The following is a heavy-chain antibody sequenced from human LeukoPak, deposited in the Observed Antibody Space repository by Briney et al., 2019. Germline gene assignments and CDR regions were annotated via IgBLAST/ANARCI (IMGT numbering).Heavy chain of an antibody. CDR1: GGSISSSSYY. Sequence: SETLSLTCTVSGGSISSSSYYWGWSRPPPGEGLEWIGSISYTGSTNYNPSLKSRVTISVDTSKNQFSLKLSSVTAADTAVYYCASSSDYVWGSYRPNYWGQGTLVTVSS. CDR2: ISYTGST. D-gene: IGHD3-16*02. V-gene: IGHV4-39*07. J-gene: IGHJ4*02. CDR3: ASSSDYVWGSYRPNY.